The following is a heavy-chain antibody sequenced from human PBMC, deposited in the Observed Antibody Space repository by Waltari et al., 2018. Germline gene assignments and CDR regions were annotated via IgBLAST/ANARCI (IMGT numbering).Heavy chain of an antibody. J-gene: IGHJ4*02. D-gene: IGHD6-13*01. CDR2: IKQDGSEK. V-gene: IGHV3-7*01. Sequence: EVQLVESGGGLDQPGGSLRIPWAASGPDLRKYRMTWVRQASGKGPEWVANIKQDGSEKYYMDSVKGRFTISRDNAKNSLYLQMNNLRVEDTAVYYCTRGGRDSSWYWRDWGQGTLVTVSS. CDR1: GPDLRKYR. CDR3: TRGGRDSSWYWRD.